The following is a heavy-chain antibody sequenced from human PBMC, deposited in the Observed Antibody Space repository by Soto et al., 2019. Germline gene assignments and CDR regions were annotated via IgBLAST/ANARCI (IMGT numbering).Heavy chain of an antibody. CDR3: ARVSSSWYKDYFDY. CDR2: IIPIFGTA. D-gene: IGHD6-13*01. V-gene: IGHV1-69*12. Sequence: QVQLVQSGAEVKKPGSSVKVSFKASGGTFSSYAISWVRQAPVQGLEWMGGIIPIFGTANYAQKFQGRVTITADESTSTAYMELSSLRSEDTAVYYCARVSSSWYKDYFDYWGQGTLVTVSS. J-gene: IGHJ4*02. CDR1: GGTFSSYA.